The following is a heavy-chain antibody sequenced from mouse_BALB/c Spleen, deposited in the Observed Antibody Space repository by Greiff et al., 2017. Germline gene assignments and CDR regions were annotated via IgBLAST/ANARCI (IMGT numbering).Heavy chain of an antibody. CDR2: ISYSGST. J-gene: IGHJ2*01. CDR1: GDSITSGY. CDR3: ARRAITTPTFDY. D-gene: IGHD1-2*01. V-gene: IGHV3-8*02. Sequence: EVKLEESGPSLVKPSQTLSLTCSVTGDSITSGYWNWVRKFPGNKLEYMGYISYSGSTYYNPSLKSRISITRNTSKNQYNLQLNSVTTEDTATYYCARRAITTPTFDYWGQGTTLTVSS.